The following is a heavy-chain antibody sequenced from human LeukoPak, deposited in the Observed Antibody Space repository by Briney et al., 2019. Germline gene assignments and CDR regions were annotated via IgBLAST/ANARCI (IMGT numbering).Heavy chain of an antibody. J-gene: IGHJ3*02. CDR3: ARHKVTIFGVVPDAFDI. CDR1: GYSITSYW. V-gene: IGHV5-51*01. Sequence: GESLKISCKGSGYSITSYWIGWVRQMPGKGLEWMGIIYPGDSDTRYSPSFQGQVTISADKSISTAYLQWSSLKASDTAMYYCARHKVTIFGVVPDAFDIWGQGTMVTVSS. CDR2: IYPGDSDT. D-gene: IGHD3-3*01.